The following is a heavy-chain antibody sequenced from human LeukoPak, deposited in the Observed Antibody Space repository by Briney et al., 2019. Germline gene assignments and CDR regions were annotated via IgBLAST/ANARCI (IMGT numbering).Heavy chain of an antibody. V-gene: IGHV4-59*12. D-gene: IGHD6-13*01. CDR2: IYYSGST. CDR1: GGSISSYY. Sequence: YPSETLSLTCTVSGGSISSYYWSWIRQPPGKGLEWIGYIYYSGSTNYNPSLKSRVTISVDTSKNQFSLKLSSVTAADTAVYYCAAHMRYSSSWYSGYFWGQGTLVTVSS. CDR3: AAHMRYSSSWYSGYF. J-gene: IGHJ4*02.